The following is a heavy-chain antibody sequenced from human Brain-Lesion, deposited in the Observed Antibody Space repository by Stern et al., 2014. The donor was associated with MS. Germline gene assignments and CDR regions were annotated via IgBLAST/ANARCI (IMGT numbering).Heavy chain of an antibody. Sequence: VQLVVSGAEVKKPGSSVKVSCKASGGTFTTHPITWWRQAPGQGLEWMGGIIPFLNTTNYAQNFQGRTTITADKSTGTTYMEISSLRSDDTAVYYCASSVVASGHWGQGTLVIVS. V-gene: IGHV1-69*06. CDR3: ASSVVASGH. CDR1: GGTFTTHP. CDR2: IIPFLNTT. D-gene: IGHD2-21*01. J-gene: IGHJ4*02.